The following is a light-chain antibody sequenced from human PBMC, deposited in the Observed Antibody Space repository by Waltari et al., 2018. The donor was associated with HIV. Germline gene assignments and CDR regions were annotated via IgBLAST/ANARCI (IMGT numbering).Light chain of an antibody. Sequence: EIVLTQSPATLSLSPGARATLACRASQSISSYLAWLQQKPGQAPRLLIYGASNRATGIPARFSGSGSGTDFTLTISSLEPEDFAVYYCQQRSNWPITFGQGTRLEIK. CDR3: QQRSNWPIT. V-gene: IGKV3-11*01. CDR2: GAS. CDR1: QSISSY. J-gene: IGKJ5*01.